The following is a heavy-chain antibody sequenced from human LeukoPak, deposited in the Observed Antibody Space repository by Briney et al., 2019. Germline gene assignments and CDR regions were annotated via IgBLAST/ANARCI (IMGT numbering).Heavy chain of an antibody. CDR1: GFTFSDYH. D-gene: IGHD3-22*01. J-gene: IGHJ4*02. CDR2: VSSSGGTI. V-gene: IGHV3-11*01. CDR3: ARGPVSSSGFFDY. Sequence: GGSLRLSCAASGFTFSDYHMSWIRQASGKGLEWVSYVSSSGGTISYADSVKGRFSISRDNAKKSLYLQMNSLRAEDPAVYYCARGPVSSSGFFDYWGQGTLVTVST.